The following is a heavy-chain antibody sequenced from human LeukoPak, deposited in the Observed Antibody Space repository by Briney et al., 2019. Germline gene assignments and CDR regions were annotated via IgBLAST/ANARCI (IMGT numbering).Heavy chain of an antibody. D-gene: IGHD3-10*01. CDR2: INPNSGGT. Sequence: ASVKVSCKAPGYTFTGYYMHWVRQAPGQGLEWMGWINPNSGGTNYAQKFQGRVTMTRDTSISTAYMELSRLRSDDTAVYYCARTGDGSGSYSYYYGMDVWGQGTTVTVSS. CDR3: ARTGDGSGSYSYYYGMDV. V-gene: IGHV1-2*02. J-gene: IGHJ6*02. CDR1: GYTFTGYY.